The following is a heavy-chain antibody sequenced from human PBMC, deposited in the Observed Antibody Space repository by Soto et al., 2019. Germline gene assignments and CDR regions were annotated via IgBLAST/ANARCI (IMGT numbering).Heavy chain of an antibody. CDR1: GFTFCSYV. CDR3: ARSELLGVVTSGPFDY. D-gene: IGHD3-3*01. V-gene: IGHV3-30-3*01. J-gene: IGHJ4*02. Sequence: GFLILSCAASGFTFCSYVMYWIRQAPGKGLEWVAVISYDGSNKYYADSVKGRFTISRDNSKNTLYLQMNSLRAEDTAVYYCARSELLGVVTSGPFDYWGQGT. CDR2: ISYDGSNK.